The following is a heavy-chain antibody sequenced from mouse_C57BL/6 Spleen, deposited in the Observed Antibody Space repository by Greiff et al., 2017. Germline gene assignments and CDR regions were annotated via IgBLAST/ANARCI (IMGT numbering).Heavy chain of an antibody. J-gene: IGHJ4*01. V-gene: IGHV1-61*01. CDR2: IYPSDSET. CDR1: GYTFTSYW. Sequence: QVHVKQPGAELVRPGSSVKLSCKASGYTFTSYWMDWVKQRPGQGLEWIGNIYPSDSETHYNQKFKDKATLTVDKSSSTAYMQLSSLTSEDSAVYYCERLEQGAMDYWGQGTSVTVSS. CDR3: ERLEQGAMDY.